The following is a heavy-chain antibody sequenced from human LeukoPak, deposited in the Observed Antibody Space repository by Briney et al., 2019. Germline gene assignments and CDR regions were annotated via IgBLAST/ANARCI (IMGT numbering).Heavy chain of an antibody. CDR3: ARTAVASSWYGSHYYYYMDV. Sequence: ASVKVSCEASGYTFTSYYMHWVRQAPGQGLEWMGIINPSGGSTSYAQKFQGRVTMTRDMSTSTVYMELSSLRSEDTAVYYCARTAVASSWYGSHYYYYMDVWGKGTTVTVSS. D-gene: IGHD6-13*01. CDR2: INPSGGST. J-gene: IGHJ6*03. CDR1: GYTFTSYY. V-gene: IGHV1-46*01.